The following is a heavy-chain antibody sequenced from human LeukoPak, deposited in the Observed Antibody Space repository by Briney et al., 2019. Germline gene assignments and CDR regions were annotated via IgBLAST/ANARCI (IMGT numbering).Heavy chain of an antibody. D-gene: IGHD1-14*01. V-gene: IGHV4-39*01. CDR2: IYYSGST. J-gene: IGHJ4*02. Sequence: SETLSLTCTVSGGPMSSSSYYWGWIRQPPGKGLEWIGSIYYSGSTYYNPSLKSRVTISVDTSRNQFSLKLSSVTAADTAVYYCARTYNAYYFDYWGQGTLVTVSS. CDR3: ARTYNAYYFDY. CDR1: GGPMSSSSYY.